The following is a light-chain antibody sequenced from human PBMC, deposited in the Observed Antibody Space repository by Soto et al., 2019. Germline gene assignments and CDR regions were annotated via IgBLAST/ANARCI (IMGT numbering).Light chain of an antibody. CDR1: QSVSSN. CDR3: QQYNNWSRGT. Sequence: EIVMTQSPATLSVSPGERATLSCRASQSVSSNLAWYQQKPGQAPRLLIYGASTRATGIPARFSGSGSGTEFTLTISSLQSEDFAVYYCQQYNNWSRGTVGQGTRLEIK. V-gene: IGKV3-15*01. J-gene: IGKJ2*01. CDR2: GAS.